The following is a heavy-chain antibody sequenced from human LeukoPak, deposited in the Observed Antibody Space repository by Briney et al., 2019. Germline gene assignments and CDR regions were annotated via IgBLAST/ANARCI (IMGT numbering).Heavy chain of an antibody. V-gene: IGHV4-59*01. D-gene: IGHD3-16*01. Sequence: SETLSLTCTVSGGSISSYYWSWIRQPPGKGLEWIGYIYYSGSTNYNPSLKSRVTISVDTSKNQFSLKLSSVTAADTAVYYCVRWTWGNFDYWGQGTLVTVSS. CDR2: IYYSGST. J-gene: IGHJ4*02. CDR1: GGSISSYY. CDR3: VRWTWGNFDY.